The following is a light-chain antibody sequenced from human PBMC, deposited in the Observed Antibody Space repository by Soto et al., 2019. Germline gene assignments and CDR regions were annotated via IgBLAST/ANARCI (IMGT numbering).Light chain of an antibody. Sequence: ENVLTQSPGTLSLSPGEGATLSCRASQSVSTSYLAWYQHKRGQAPRLLIYGTSTRATSIPDRFSGSGSGKDFTLTISRLEPEDFAVYYCQQYGSFPLTFGGGTKVEI. CDR1: QSVSTSY. J-gene: IGKJ4*01. CDR2: GTS. V-gene: IGKV3-20*01. CDR3: QQYGSFPLT.